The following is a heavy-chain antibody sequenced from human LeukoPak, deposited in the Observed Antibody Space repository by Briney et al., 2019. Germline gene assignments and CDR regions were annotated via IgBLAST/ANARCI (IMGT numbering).Heavy chain of an antibody. CDR1: GYTFTGYY. CDR3: ARDLADTAMDYYYYGMDV. Sequence: ASVKVSRKASGYTFTGYYMHWVRQAPGQGLEWMGWINPNSGGTNYAQKFQGRVTMTRDTSISTAYMELSRLRSDDTAVYYCARDLADTAMDYYYYGMDVWGQGTTVTVSS. J-gene: IGHJ6*02. D-gene: IGHD5-18*01. CDR2: INPNSGGT. V-gene: IGHV1-2*02.